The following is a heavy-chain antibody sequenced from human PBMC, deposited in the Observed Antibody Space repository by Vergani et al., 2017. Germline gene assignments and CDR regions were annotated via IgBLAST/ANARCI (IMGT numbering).Heavy chain of an antibody. J-gene: IGHJ6*02. V-gene: IGHV3-23*01. Sequence: EVQLLESGGDLVQPGGSLRLSCAASGFTFNHYAMNWVRQAPGKGLEWVSGISGSGGSTYYAGSVKGRFTISRDSSKNTLYLQMNSLSAGDTAVYYCAKANPRNSGYDYLYCYHAMDVWGRETTVTVSS. CDR3: AKANPRNSGYDYLYCYHAMDV. D-gene: IGHD5-12*01. CDR2: ISGSGGST. CDR1: GFTFNHYA.